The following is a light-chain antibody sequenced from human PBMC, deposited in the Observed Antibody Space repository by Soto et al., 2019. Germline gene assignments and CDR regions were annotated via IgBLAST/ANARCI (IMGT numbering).Light chain of an antibody. CDR1: QGISGF. CDR3: QHLNTYLIT. J-gene: IGKJ5*01. V-gene: IGKV1-9*01. Sequence: DIQLTQSPSFLSASVGDRVTITCRASQGISGFLAWYQQKPGKAPKLLIYSTSTLETGVPSRFSGNASGTEFTLTISSLQPEDFATYYCQHLNTYLITFGQWTRLEIK. CDR2: STS.